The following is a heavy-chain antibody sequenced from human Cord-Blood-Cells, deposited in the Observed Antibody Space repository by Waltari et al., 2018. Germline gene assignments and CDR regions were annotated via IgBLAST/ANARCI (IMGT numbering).Heavy chain of an antibody. CDR2: INHSGST. CDR3: ARLAAAGTKCFDY. J-gene: IGHJ4*02. Sequence: QVQLQQWGAGLLKPSETLSLTCAVYGGSFSGYYWSWIRQPPGKGLEWIGEINHSGSTNATPSLKSRVTISVDTSKNQFSLKLSSVTAADTAVYYCARLAAAGTKCFDYWGQGTLVTVSS. CDR1: GGSFSGYY. V-gene: IGHV4-34*01. D-gene: IGHD6-13*01.